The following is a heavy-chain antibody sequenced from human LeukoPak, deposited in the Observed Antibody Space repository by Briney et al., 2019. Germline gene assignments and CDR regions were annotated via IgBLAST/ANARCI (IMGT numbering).Heavy chain of an antibody. V-gene: IGHV4-39*01. J-gene: IGHJ4*02. CDR3: ARHPKRITMVRGAGSYFDY. CDR1: GGSISSSSYY. D-gene: IGHD3-10*01. Sequence: PSETLSLTCSLSGGSISSSSYYWAWIRQPPGKGLEWIGSIYYSGNTYYSPSLKSRVTISVDTSKNQFSLKLSSVTAADTAVYYCARHPKRITMVRGAGSYFDYWGQGTLVTVSS. CDR2: IYYSGNT.